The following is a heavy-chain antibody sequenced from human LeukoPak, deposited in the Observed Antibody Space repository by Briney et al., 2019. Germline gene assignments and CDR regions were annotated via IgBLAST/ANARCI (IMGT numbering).Heavy chain of an antibody. CDR3: ARDVGASAPDAFDI. J-gene: IGHJ3*02. CDR1: GFTFSSYS. CDR2: ISSSSNYI. Sequence: GGSLRLSCAASGFTFSSYSMNWVRQAPGKGLEWVSSISSSSNYIYYADSVKGRFTISRDNAKNSLYLQMNSLRAEDTDVYYCARDVGASAPDAFDIWGQGTMVTVSS. D-gene: IGHD1-26*01. V-gene: IGHV3-21*01.